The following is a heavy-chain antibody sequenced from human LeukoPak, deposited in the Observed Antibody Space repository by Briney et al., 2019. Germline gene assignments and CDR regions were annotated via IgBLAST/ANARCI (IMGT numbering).Heavy chain of an antibody. CDR2: IYSDGST. Sequence: PGGSLRLSCAASGFTVTNNFMSWVRQAPGKGLEWVSIIYSDGSTYYADSVKGRFTISRDNSKNTLFLQMNSLRAEDTAVYYCAKDRAHYSDSSGYYLVRAYDYWGQGTLVTVSS. CDR1: GFTVTNNF. J-gene: IGHJ4*02. V-gene: IGHV3-53*01. D-gene: IGHD3-22*01. CDR3: AKDRAHYSDSSGYYLVRAYDY.